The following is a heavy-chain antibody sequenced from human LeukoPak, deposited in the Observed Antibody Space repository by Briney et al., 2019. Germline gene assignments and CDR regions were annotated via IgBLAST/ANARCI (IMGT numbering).Heavy chain of an antibody. Sequence: ASVKVSCKASGGTFSSYAISWVRQSPGQGLEWMGGIIPIFGTANYAQKLQGRVTITADESTSTAYMELSSLRSEDTAVYYCARDHVVEWVYYYYGMDVWGQGTTVTVSS. CDR3: ARDHVVEWVYYYYGMDV. J-gene: IGHJ6*02. CDR2: IIPIFGTA. V-gene: IGHV1-69*13. D-gene: IGHD3-3*01. CDR1: GGTFSSYA.